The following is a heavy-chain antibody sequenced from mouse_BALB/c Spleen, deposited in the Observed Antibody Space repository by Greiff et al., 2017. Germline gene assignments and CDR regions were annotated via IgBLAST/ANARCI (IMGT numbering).Heavy chain of an antibody. CDR1: GFTFSDYY. Sequence: EVMLVESGGGLVKPGESLKLSCAASGFTFSDYYMYWVRQTPEKRLEWVATISDGGSYTYYPDSVKGRFTISRDNAKNNLYLQMSSLKSEDTAMYYCARDRYYYGSSYWYFDVWGAGTTVTVSS. CDR2: ISDGGSYT. D-gene: IGHD1-1*01. CDR3: ARDRYYYGSSYWYFDV. V-gene: IGHV5-4*02. J-gene: IGHJ1*01.